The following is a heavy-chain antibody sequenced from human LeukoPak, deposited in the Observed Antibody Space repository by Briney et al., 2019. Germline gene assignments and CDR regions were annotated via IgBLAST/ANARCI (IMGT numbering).Heavy chain of an antibody. CDR1: GGSISSYY. Sequence: SETLSLTCTVSGGSISSYYWSWTRQPPGKGLEWIGFIYHTGSTNYGPSLKSRVTMSVGTSKKQFSLKLSSVTAADTAVYYCAGGHSSGWTAFDYWGQGTLVSVSS. CDR3: AGGHSSGWTAFDY. CDR2: IYHTGST. J-gene: IGHJ4*02. D-gene: IGHD6-19*01. V-gene: IGHV4-59*08.